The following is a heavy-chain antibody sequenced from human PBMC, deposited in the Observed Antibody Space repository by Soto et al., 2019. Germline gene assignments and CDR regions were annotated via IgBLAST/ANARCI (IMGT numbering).Heavy chain of an antibody. V-gene: IGHV3-30*18. J-gene: IGHJ3*02. Sequence: PGGSLRLSCAASGFTFSSYGMHWVRQAPGKGLEWVAVISYDGSNKYYADSVEGRFTISRDNSKNTLYLQMNSLRAEDTAVYYCANIAAALDAFDIWGQGTXVTVSS. CDR2: ISYDGSNK. D-gene: IGHD6-13*01. CDR1: GFTFSSYG. CDR3: ANIAAALDAFDI.